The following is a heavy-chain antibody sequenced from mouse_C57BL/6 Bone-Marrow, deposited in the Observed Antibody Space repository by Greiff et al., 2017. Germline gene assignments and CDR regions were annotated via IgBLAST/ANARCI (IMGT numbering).Heavy chain of an antibody. CDR1: GYTFTDSY. J-gene: IGHJ2*01. V-gene: IGHV1-19*01. D-gene: IGHD1-2*01. Sequence: EVQLQESGPVLVKPGASVKMSCKASGYTFTDSYMNWVKQSHGKSLEWIGVINPYNGGTSYNQKFKGKATLTVDKSSSTAYMELNSLTSEDSAVYYCANHYYGLDYWGQGTTLTVSS. CDR3: ANHYYGLDY. CDR2: INPYNGGT.